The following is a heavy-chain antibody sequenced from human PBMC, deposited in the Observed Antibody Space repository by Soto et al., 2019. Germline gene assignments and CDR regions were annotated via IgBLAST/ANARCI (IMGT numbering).Heavy chain of an antibody. CDR3: ARGVITFGGVIAINWFDP. V-gene: IGHV1-8*01. CDR1: GYTFTSYD. D-gene: IGHD3-16*02. J-gene: IGHJ5*02. Sequence: ASVKVSCKASGYTFTSYDINRVRQATGQGLEWMGWMNPNSGNTGYAQKFQGRVTMTRNTSISTAYMELSSLRSEDTAVYYCARGVITFGGVIAINWFDPWGQGTLVTVSS. CDR2: MNPNSGNT.